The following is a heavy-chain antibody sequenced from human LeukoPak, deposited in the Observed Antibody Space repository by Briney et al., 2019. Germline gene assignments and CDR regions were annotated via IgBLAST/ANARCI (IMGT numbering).Heavy chain of an antibody. CDR1: GGSISSSNW. D-gene: IGHD1-26*01. V-gene: IGHV4-4*02. CDR3: AREAVGATLGIFDY. J-gene: IGHJ4*02. Sequence: SGTLSLTCAVSGGSISSSNWWSWVRQPPGKGLEWIGEIYHSGSTNYNPSLKSRVTISVDKSKNQFSLKLSSVTAADTAVYYCAREAVGATLGIFDYWGQGTLVTVSS. CDR2: IYHSGST.